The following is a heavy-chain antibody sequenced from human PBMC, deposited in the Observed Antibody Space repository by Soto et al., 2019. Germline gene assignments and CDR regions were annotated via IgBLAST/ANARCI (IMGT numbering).Heavy chain of an antibody. Sequence: GGSLRLSCAASGFTFSSYAMHWVRQAPGKGLEWVAVISYDGSNKYYADSVKGRFTISRDNSKNTLYLQMNSLRAEDTAVYYCASYPTLEAPPSYYYDSSGPGNYWGQGTLVTVSS. J-gene: IGHJ4*02. CDR1: GFTFSSYA. CDR3: ASYPTLEAPPSYYYDSSGPGNY. D-gene: IGHD3-22*01. V-gene: IGHV3-30-3*01. CDR2: ISYDGSNK.